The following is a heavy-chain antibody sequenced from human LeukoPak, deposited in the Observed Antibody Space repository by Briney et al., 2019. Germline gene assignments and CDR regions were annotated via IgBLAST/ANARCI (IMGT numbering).Heavy chain of an antibody. V-gene: IGHV3-21*01. CDR3: ARTIEMATISYFDY. D-gene: IGHD5-24*01. CDR1: GFTFNIYS. J-gene: IGHJ4*02. CDR2: ISSSSSYI. Sequence: DPGGSLRLSCAASGFTFNIYSMNWVRQAPGKGLEWVSSISSSSSYIYYADSVKGRFTISRDNAKNSLYLQMNSLRAGDTAVYYCARTIEMATISYFDYWGQGTLVTVSS.